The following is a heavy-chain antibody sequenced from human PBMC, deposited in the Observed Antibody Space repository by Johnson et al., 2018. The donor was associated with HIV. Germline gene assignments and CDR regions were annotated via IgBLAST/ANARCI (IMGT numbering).Heavy chain of an antibody. J-gene: IGHJ3*02. CDR1: GISFSSYW. Sequence: VQLVESGGGLVQPGGSLRLSCVASGISFSSYWMHWVRQAPGKGLVWVSRIKSDGTSTNYADSVKGRFTISRDNAKDTLYLQLNSLTAEDTAVYYCARAGIVVDIVGQGTMVTVSS. D-gene: IGHD2-15*01. CDR3: ARAGIVVDI. V-gene: IGHV3-74*01. CDR2: IKSDGTST.